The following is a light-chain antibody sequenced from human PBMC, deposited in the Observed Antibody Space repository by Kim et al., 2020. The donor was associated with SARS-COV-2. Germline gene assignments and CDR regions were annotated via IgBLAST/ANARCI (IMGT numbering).Light chain of an antibody. V-gene: IGLV1-44*01. CDR3: AAWDDSLNDYV. Sequence: GQRVPISYSGSSSNIGSNTVDWYQQHPGTAPKLLIYSNNQRPSGVPDRFSGSKSGTSASLAISGLQSEDEADYYCAAWDDSLNDYVFGTGTKVTVL. J-gene: IGLJ1*01. CDR1: SSNIGSNT. CDR2: SNN.